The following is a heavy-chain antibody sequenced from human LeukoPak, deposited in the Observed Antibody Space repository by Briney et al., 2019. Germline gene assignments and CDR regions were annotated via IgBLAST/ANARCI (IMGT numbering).Heavy chain of an antibody. D-gene: IGHD3-22*01. V-gene: IGHV4-34*01. J-gene: IGHJ5*02. CDR3: ARTGYYYDSSGYYYTLPGFDP. CDR1: GGSFSGYY. CDR2: INHSGST. Sequence: SETLSLTCAVYGGSFSGYYWSWIRQPPAKGLEWIGEINHSGSTNYNPSLKSRVTISVDTSKNQFSLKLSSVTAADTAVYYCARTGYYYDSSGYYYTLPGFDPWGQGTLVTVSA.